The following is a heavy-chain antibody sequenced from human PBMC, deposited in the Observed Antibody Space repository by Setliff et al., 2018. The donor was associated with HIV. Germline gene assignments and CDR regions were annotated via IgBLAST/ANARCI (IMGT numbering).Heavy chain of an antibody. CDR3: ARVGDFYDGSGHYSVLDAFDM. V-gene: IGHV4-34*01. J-gene: IGHJ3*02. D-gene: IGHD3-22*01. Sequence: SETLSLTCAVYGGSFSGYFWTWIRQPPQKRLEWIGEINHGGDTNYNPSLKSRVTISVDTSKNQFSLKLSSVTAADTAVYYCARVGDFYDGSGHYSVLDAFDMWGQGTKVT. CDR1: GGSFSGYF. CDR2: INHGGDT.